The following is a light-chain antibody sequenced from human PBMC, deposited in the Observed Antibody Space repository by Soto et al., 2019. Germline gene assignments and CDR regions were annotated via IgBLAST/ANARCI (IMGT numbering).Light chain of an antibody. CDR1: SSDVGGYNY. Sequence: QSALTQPASVSGSPGQSITISCTGTSSDVGGYNYVSWYQQQPGKAPKFMIYDVTNRPSGVSNRFSGSKSGNTASLTISGLQAEDEADYYCCSYTTSNTRQIVFGTGTKVSLL. J-gene: IGLJ1*01. CDR3: CSYTTSNTRQIV. V-gene: IGLV2-14*01. CDR2: DVT.